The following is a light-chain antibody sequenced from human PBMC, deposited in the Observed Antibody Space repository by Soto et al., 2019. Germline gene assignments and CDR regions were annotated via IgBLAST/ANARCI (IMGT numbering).Light chain of an antibody. CDR1: QSVSRN. J-gene: IGKJ2*01. CDR2: GAS. CDR3: QQYNDWPGVT. Sequence: EIVMTQSPATLSVSPGGRATLSCRASQSVSRNLAWYQQKPGQSPRLLIYGASTRATGVPARFGGSGSGTVFTHPISSLQSEDSALYYCQQYNDWPGVTFGQGTKLDIK. V-gene: IGKV3-15*01.